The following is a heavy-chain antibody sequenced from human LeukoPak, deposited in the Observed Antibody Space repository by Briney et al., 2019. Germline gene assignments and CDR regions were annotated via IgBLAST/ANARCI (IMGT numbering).Heavy chain of an antibody. CDR1: GGSFSDYY. V-gene: IGHV4-34*01. Sequence: SETLSLTCAVYGGSFSDYYWSWIRQPPGKGLEYIGEINHSGSTNYNPSLKSRVTISVDTSKNQFSLKLSSVTAADTAVYYCARRPQLFYYYYMDVWGKGTTVTISS. CDR2: INHSGST. J-gene: IGHJ6*03. D-gene: IGHD6-13*01. CDR3: ARRPQLFYYYYMDV.